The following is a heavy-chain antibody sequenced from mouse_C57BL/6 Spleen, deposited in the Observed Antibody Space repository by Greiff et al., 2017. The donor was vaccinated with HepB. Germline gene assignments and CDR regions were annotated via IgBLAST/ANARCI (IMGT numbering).Heavy chain of an antibody. Sequence: EVQRVESGGGLVQPGGSLKLSCAASGFTFSDYYMYWVRQTPEKRLEWVAYISNGGGSTYYPDTVKGRFTISRDNANNTLYLQMSRLKSEDTAMYYCARQITGYWYFDVWGTGTTVTVSS. V-gene: IGHV5-12*01. CDR2: ISNGGGST. CDR3: ARQITGYWYFDV. CDR1: GFTFSDYY. D-gene: IGHD4-1*01. J-gene: IGHJ1*03.